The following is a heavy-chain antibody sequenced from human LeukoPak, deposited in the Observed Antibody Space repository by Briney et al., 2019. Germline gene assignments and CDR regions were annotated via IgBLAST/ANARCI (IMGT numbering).Heavy chain of an antibody. V-gene: IGHV3-48*03. J-gene: IGHJ3*02. CDR2: ISSSGSTI. D-gene: IGHD6-13*01. CDR1: GFTFSSSA. Sequence: GGSLRLSCAASGFTFSSSAMSWVRQTPGKGLEWVSYISSSGSTISYADSVKGRFTISRDNAKNSLYLQMNSMRADDTAVYYCAREAAADVFDIWGQGTMVTVSS. CDR3: AREAAADVFDI.